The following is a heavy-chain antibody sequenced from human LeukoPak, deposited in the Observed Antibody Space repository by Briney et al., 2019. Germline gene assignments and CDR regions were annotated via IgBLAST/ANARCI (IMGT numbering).Heavy chain of an antibody. CDR3: AVDPYSSSWYHY. V-gene: IGHV1-2*02. CDR1: GYTFPGYY. CDR2: INPNSGGT. D-gene: IGHD6-13*01. Sequence: GASVQVSCQASGYTFPGYYMHWVRQAPAQGLEWLGWINPNSGGTNYAQKFQGRVTMTRDTSISTAYMELSRVRSDDTAVYYCAVDPYSSSWYHYWGQGTLVTVSS. J-gene: IGHJ4*02.